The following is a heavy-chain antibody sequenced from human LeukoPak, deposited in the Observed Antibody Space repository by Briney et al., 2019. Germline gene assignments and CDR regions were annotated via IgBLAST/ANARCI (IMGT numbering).Heavy chain of an antibody. CDR2: ISSSSSYT. Sequence: GGSLRLSCAASGFTFSDYYMSWIRQAPGKGLEWVSYISSSSSYTNYADSVKGRFTISRDNAKNSLYLQMNSLRDEDTAVYYCARDHPDVVGAKDCWGQGTLVTVSS. J-gene: IGHJ4*02. CDR1: GFTFSDYY. D-gene: IGHD1-26*01. CDR3: ARDHPDVVGAKDC. V-gene: IGHV3-11*06.